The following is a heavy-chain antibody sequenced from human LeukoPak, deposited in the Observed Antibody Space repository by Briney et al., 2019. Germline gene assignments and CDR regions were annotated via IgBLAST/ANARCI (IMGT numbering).Heavy chain of an antibody. CDR1: GYTFTGYY. V-gene: IGHV1-69*06. CDR3: ARSSIIAAAGPYYFDY. CDR2: IIPIFGTA. Sequence: GASVKVSCKASGYTFTGYYMHWVRQAPGQGLEWMGGIIPIFGTANYAQKFQGRVTITADKSTSTAYMELSGLRSEDTAVYYCARSSIIAAAGPYYFDYWGQGTLVTVSS. D-gene: IGHD6-13*01. J-gene: IGHJ4*02.